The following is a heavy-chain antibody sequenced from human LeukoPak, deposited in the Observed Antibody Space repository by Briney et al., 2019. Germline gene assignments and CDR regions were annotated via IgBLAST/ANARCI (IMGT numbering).Heavy chain of an antibody. CDR1: GFTFSSYA. J-gene: IGHJ3*02. V-gene: IGHV3-30*04. D-gene: IGHD3-16*01. CDR2: ISYDGSNK. Sequence: GRSLRLSCAASGFTFSSYAMHWVRQAPGKGLEWVAVISYDGSNKYYADSVKGRFTISRDNSKNTLYLQMNSLRAEDTAVYYCARGSRGAFDIWGQGTMVTVSS. CDR3: ARGSRGAFDI.